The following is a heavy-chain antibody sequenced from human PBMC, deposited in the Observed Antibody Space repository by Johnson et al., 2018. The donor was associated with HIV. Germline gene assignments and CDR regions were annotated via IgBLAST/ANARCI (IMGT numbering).Heavy chain of an antibody. Sequence: VQLVESGGGLIKPGGSLRLSCAASGLTFSNAWMSWVRQGPGQGREGVGRMESKTDGGTTDYAAPVKDRFTISRDDSKNTLYLQMNSLKTEYTAVYYCTDGESVFDIWGQGTMVTVSS. CDR2: MESKTDGGTT. CDR3: TDGESVFDI. V-gene: IGHV3-15*04. D-gene: IGHD3-10*01. J-gene: IGHJ3*02. CDR1: GLTFSNAW.